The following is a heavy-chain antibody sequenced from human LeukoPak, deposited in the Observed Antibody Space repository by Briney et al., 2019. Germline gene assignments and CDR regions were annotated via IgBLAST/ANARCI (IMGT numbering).Heavy chain of an antibody. J-gene: IGHJ4*02. CDR3: AKGGGRITKWECLDY. CDR1: GFTFSSYS. D-gene: IGHD1-26*01. Sequence: GGSLRLSCAASGFTFSSYSMTWVRQAPGKGLEWVSYISSSSSTIYYADSVKGRFTISRDNSKNTLYLQMNSLRAEDTAVYYCAKGGGRITKWECLDYWGQGTLVTVSS. CDR2: ISSSSSTI. V-gene: IGHV3-48*01.